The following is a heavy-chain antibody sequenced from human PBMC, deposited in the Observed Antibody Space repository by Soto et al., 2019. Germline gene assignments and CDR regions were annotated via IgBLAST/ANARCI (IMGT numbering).Heavy chain of an antibody. V-gene: IGHV1-2*04. CDR2: INPNSGGT. CDR1: GYTFTGYY. J-gene: IGHJ1*01. CDR3: ARVGLSSSWFASTEYFQH. Sequence: ASVKVSCKASGYTFTGYYMHWVRQAPGQGLEWMGWINPNSGGTNYAQKFQGWVTMTRDTSISTAYMELSRLRSDDTAVYYCARVGLSSSWFASTEYFQHGGQGTLVTVSA. D-gene: IGHD6-13*01.